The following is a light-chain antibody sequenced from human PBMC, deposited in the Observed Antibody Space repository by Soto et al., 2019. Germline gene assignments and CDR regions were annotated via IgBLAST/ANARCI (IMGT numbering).Light chain of an antibody. CDR1: ASDIGRYNY. V-gene: IGLV2-8*01. CDR2: EVT. J-gene: IGLJ2*01. CDR3: SSYGGNNNVL. Sequence: QSALTQPPSASGSPGQSVTISCIGTASDIGRYNYVSWYQHHPGKAPKLIIYEVTKRPSGVPDRFSGSKSGNTASLTVSGLQADDEADYYCSSYGGNNNVLFGGGTKLTVL.